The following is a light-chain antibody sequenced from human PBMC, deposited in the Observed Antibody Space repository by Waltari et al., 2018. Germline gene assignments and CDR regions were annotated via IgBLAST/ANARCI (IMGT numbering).Light chain of an antibody. CDR2: EGS. CDR3: CSYAGSSTWV. Sequence: QSALTQPASVSGSPGSPTTSPCTGTSSDVGGYNLVSWYHQHPGKAPKLMLYEGSKRPSGVSNRFSGSKSGNTASLTISGLQAEDEADYYCCSYAGSSTWVFGGGTKLTVL. CDR1: SSDVGGYNL. V-gene: IGLV2-23*01. J-gene: IGLJ3*02.